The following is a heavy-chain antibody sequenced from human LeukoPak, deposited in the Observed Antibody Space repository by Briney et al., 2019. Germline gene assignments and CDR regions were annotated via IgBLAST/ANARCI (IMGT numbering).Heavy chain of an antibody. CDR1: GFPFSSYW. V-gene: IGHV3-74*01. D-gene: IGHD6-13*01. Sequence: PGGSPRLSCAASGFPFSSYWMHWVRQDPGKGLVWVSRISSEGSNTTYADSVKGRFTISRDNSKNTLYLQMNSLRAEDTAVYYCARHSSRIYYFDYWGQGTLVTVSS. CDR2: ISSEGSNT. J-gene: IGHJ4*02. CDR3: ARHSSRIYYFDY.